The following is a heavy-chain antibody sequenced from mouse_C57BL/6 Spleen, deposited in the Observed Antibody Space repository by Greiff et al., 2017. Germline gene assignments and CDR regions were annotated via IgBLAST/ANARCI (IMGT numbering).Heavy chain of an antibody. Sequence: QVQLKESGAELVKPGASVKISCKASGYAFSSYWMNWVKQRPGKGLEWIGQIYPGDGDTNYNGKFKGKATLTADKSSSTAYMQLSSLTSEDSAVYFCARSNYYGSRYWYFDVWGTGTTVTVSS. CDR2: IYPGDGDT. J-gene: IGHJ1*03. D-gene: IGHD1-1*01. V-gene: IGHV1-80*01. CDR1: GYAFSSYW. CDR3: ARSNYYGSRYWYFDV.